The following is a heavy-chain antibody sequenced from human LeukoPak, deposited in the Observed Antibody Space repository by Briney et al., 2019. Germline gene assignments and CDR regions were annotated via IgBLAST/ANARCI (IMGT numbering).Heavy chain of an antibody. D-gene: IGHD3-9*01. CDR3: ARASGQLRYFDWIPTGYYYYMDV. CDR1: GFTVSSNY. CDR2: IYSGGST. V-gene: IGHV3-53*01. Sequence: GGSLRLSCAASGFTVSSNYMSWVRQAPGKGLEWVSVIYSGGSTYYADSVKGRFTISRDNSKNTLYLQMNSLRAEDTAVYYCARASGQLRYFDWIPTGYYYYMDVWGKGTTVTISS. J-gene: IGHJ6*03.